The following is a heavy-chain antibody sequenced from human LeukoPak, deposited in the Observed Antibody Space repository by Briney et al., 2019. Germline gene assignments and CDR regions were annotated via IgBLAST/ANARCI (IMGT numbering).Heavy chain of an antibody. CDR2: INHSGST. CDR3: ARPKCYFDY. CDR1: GESFSGYY. J-gene: IGHJ4*02. V-gene: IGHV4-34*01. Sequence: PSETLSLTCAVYGESFSGYYWSWLRQPPGKGLEWIGEINHSGSTNYNPSLKSRVTISVDTSKNQFSLKLSSVTAADTAVYYCARPKCYFDYWGQGTLVTVSS.